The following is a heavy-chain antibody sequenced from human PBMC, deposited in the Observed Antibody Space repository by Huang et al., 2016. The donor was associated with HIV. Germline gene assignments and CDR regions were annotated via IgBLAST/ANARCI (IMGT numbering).Heavy chain of an antibody. V-gene: IGHV1-18*01. D-gene: IGHD5-18*01. Sequence: QVQLVQSGAEVKKPGASVKVSCKASGYTFSSFGISWVRQAPGQGLEWVGWISVSNGNTKFAHKFQVRLTMTTDTSTSTAYMELRSLGSDDTAVYYCARGGGIQLWLLGYYYMDVWGNGTTVTVSS. CDR3: ARGGGIQLWLLGYYYMDV. CDR2: ISVSNGNT. CDR1: GYTFSSFG. J-gene: IGHJ6*03.